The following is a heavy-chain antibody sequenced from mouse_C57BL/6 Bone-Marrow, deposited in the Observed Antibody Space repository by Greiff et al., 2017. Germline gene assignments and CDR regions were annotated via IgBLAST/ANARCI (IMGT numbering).Heavy chain of an antibody. J-gene: IGHJ4*01. CDR1: GYTFTSYW. V-gene: IGHV1-72*01. CDR3: ARRGDLLWLHYAMDY. D-gene: IGHD2-2*01. CDR2: IDPNSGGT. Sequence: QVQLQQPGAELVKPGASVKLSCKASGYTFTSYWMHWVKQRPGRGLGWIGRIDPNSGGTKYNEKFKSKATLTVDKPSSTAYMQLSSLTSEDSAVYYCARRGDLLWLHYAMDYWGQGTSVTVSS.